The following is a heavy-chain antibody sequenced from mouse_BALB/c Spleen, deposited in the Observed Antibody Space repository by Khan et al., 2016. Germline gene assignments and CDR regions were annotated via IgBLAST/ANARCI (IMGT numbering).Heavy chain of an antibody. CDR1: GYTFTSYW. Sequence: LQQSGTELVIPGAPVKLSCKASGYTFTSYWMNWVKQRPGRGLEWIGRIDPSDSETHYNQKFKDKATLTVDISSSTAYIQLSSLTSEDSAVYYCARRGYGTWFAYWGQGTLVTVSA. V-gene: IGHV1-69*01. CDR2: IDPSDSET. J-gene: IGHJ3*01. D-gene: IGHD1-1*01. CDR3: ARRGYGTWFAY.